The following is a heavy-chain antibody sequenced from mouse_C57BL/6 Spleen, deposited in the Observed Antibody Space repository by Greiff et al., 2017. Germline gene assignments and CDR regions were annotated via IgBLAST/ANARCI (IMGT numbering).Heavy chain of an antibody. CDR1: GYTFTDHT. CDR3: ARMGIYYDAMAY. Sequence: VQLQQSDAELVKPGASVKLSCKVSGYTFTDHTIHWMKQRPEQGLEWIGYFYPRDGSTKYNEKFKGKATLTADKSSSTAYMQLSSLTAEDSAVYFCARMGIYYDAMAYWGQGTLVTVSA. CDR2: FYPRDGST. J-gene: IGHJ4*01. V-gene: IGHV1-78*01.